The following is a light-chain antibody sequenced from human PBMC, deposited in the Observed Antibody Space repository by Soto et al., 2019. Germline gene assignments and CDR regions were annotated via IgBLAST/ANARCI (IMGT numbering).Light chain of an antibody. V-gene: IGLV2-14*01. CDR1: SVVVGGYNC. CDR2: DVS. Sequence: QSALTQPASVSGSPGQSITISCTGTSVVVGGYNCVSWYQQHPGKAPKLMIYDVSNRPSGVSNRFSGSKSGNTASLTISGLQAEDEADYYCSSYTSSSTVVFGGGTKLTVL. J-gene: IGLJ2*01. CDR3: SSYTSSSTVV.